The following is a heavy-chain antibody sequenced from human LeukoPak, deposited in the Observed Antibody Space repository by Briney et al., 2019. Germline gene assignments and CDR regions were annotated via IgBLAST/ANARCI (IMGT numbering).Heavy chain of an antibody. Sequence: GGSLRLSCAASGFTFSSYGMHWVRQAPGKGLEWVAVIWYDGSNKYYADSVKGRFTISRDNSKNTLYLQMNSLRAEDTAVYYCARDLGWELLPFAFDIWGQGTMVTVSS. CDR3: ARDLGWELLPFAFDI. J-gene: IGHJ3*02. D-gene: IGHD1-26*01. CDR1: GFTFSSYG. V-gene: IGHV3-33*01. CDR2: IWYDGSNK.